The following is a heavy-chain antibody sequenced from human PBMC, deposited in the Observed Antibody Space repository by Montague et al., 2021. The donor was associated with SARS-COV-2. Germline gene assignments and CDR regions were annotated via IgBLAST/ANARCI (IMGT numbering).Heavy chain of an antibody. J-gene: IGHJ4*02. CDR1: GGSFSGYY. V-gene: IGHV4-34*01. D-gene: IGHD3-10*01. CDR2: INQSGRT. Sequence: SETLSLTCAVYGGSFSGYYWSWIRQPPGKGLEWIGEINQSGRTNNNPSLKSRVIISVDTSKNQFSLKLSSVTAADTAVYYCARRVSSVWGVTVSDERDYWGQGILVIVSS. CDR3: ARRVSSVWGVTVSDERDY.